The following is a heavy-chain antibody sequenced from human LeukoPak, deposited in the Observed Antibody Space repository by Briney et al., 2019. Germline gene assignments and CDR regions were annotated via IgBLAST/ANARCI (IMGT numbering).Heavy chain of an antibody. J-gene: IGHJ4*02. Sequence: GESLKLSCQVSGYIFTDYWIGWVRQMPGKGLESMGIIYPADSDTAYSPFFQGQVTITADKSISTVYLQWSSLKASDTAMYYCARQSRDGSKTRGYYFDHWGQGTLVTVSS. CDR1: GYIFTDYW. CDR2: IYPADSDT. D-gene: IGHD3-10*01. V-gene: IGHV5-51*01. CDR3: ARQSRDGSKTRGYYFDH.